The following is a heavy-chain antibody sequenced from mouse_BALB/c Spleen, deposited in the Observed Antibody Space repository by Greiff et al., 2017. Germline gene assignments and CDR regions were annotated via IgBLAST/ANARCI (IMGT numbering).Heavy chain of an antibody. CDR1: GFTFSDYY. V-gene: IGHV5-4*02. CDR3: ASHYAMDY. Sequence: EVKLMESGGGLVKPGGSLKLSCAASGFTFSDYYMYWVRQTPEKRLEWVATISDGGSYTYYPDSVKGRFTISRDNAKNNLYLQMSSLKSEDTAMYYCASHYAMDYWGQGTSVTVSS. J-gene: IGHJ4*01. CDR2: ISDGGSYT.